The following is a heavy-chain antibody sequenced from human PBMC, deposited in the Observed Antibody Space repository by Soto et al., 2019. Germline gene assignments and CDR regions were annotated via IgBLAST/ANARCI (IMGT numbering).Heavy chain of an antibody. CDR3: ARGVGRLGELHFDY. D-gene: IGHD3-16*01. CDR1: GGSVSSGSYY. V-gene: IGHV4-61*01. CDR2: IYYSGST. Sequence: QVQLQESGPGLVKPSETLSLTCTVSGGSVSSGSYYWSWIRQPPGKGLEWIGYIYYSGSTNYNPSLKCRVTISVDTSKNQFSLKLSSVTAADTAVYYCARGVGRLGELHFDYWGQGTLVTVSS. J-gene: IGHJ4*02.